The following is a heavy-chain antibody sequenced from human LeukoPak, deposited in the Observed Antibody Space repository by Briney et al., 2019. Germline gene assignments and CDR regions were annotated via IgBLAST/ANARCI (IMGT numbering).Heavy chain of an antibody. V-gene: IGHV4-59*08. CDR3: ARRFVGYDSSWGASDI. CDR2: VYYSGST. D-gene: IGHD3-22*01. J-gene: IGHJ3*02. CDR1: GGSISGYY. Sequence: SETLSLTCTVSGGSISGYYWSWIRQPPRKGLEWIGYVYYSGSTNYNPSLKSRVTMSVDTSKNQFSLKLTSVTAADTAVYYCARRFVGYDSSWGASDIWGQGTMVTVSS.